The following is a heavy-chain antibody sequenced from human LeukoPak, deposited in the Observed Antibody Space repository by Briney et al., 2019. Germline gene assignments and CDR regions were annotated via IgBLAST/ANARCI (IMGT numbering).Heavy chain of an antibody. D-gene: IGHD3-22*01. Sequence: GGSLRLSCAASGFSFGTHNMNWVRQAPGKGLQWISYINADSSTIQYADSVRGRFTTSRDNAKNSLYLQMNSLRAEDTAVYYCVRDNSRGQSLGVIYWGQGSLVTVSS. CDR3: VRDNSRGQSLGVIY. CDR2: INADSSTI. CDR1: GFSFGTHN. J-gene: IGHJ4*02. V-gene: IGHV3-48*01.